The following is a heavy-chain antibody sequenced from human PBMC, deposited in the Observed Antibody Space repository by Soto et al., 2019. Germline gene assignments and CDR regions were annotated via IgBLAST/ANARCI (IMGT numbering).Heavy chain of an antibody. D-gene: IGHD6-13*01. V-gene: IGHV1-8*01. Sequence: ASVKVSCKASGYTFTSYDINWVRQATGQGLEWMGWMNPNSGNTGYARKFQGRVTMTRNTSISTAYMELSSLRSEDTAVYYCARAVSAAAGPDYWGQGTLVTVSS. J-gene: IGHJ4*02. CDR1: GYTFTSYD. CDR2: MNPNSGNT. CDR3: ARAVSAAAGPDY.